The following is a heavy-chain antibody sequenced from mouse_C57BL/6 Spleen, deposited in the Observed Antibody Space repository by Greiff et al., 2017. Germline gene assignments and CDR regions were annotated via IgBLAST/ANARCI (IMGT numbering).Heavy chain of an antibody. CDR1: GYTFTSYG. D-gene: IGHD1-1*01. CDR2: IYPRSGNT. V-gene: IGHV1-81*01. Sequence: QVQLQQSGAELARPGASVKLSCKASGYTFTSYGISWVKQRTGQGLEWIGEIYPRSGNTYYNEKFKGKATLTADKSSSTAYMELRSLTSEDSAVYFCASDYYGSSYEAYWGQGTLVTVSA. CDR3: ASDYYGSSYEAY. J-gene: IGHJ3*01.